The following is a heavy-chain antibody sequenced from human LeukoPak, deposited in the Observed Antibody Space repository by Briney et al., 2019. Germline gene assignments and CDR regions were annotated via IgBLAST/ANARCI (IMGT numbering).Heavy chain of an antibody. V-gene: IGHV3-53*01. CDR3: ARRAGAYSHPYDY. CDR1: GFTVSSNS. D-gene: IGHD4/OR15-4a*01. J-gene: IGHJ4*02. CDR2: IYSDNT. Sequence: GGSLRLSCTVSGFTVSSNSMSWVRQAPGKGLEWVSFIYSDNTHYSDSVKGRFTISRDNSKNTLYLQMNSLRAEDTAVYYCARRAGAYSHPYDYGGQGTLVTVSS.